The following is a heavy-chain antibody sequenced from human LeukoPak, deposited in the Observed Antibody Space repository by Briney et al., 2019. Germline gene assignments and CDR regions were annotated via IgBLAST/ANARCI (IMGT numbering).Heavy chain of an antibody. CDR1: GDSMSSYY. CDR2: IYYSGST. CDR3: AKVGYGDFRRYYYMDV. J-gene: IGHJ6*03. V-gene: IGHV4-59*01. D-gene: IGHD4-17*01. Sequence: SETLSLICTVSGDSMSSYYWSWIRQPPGKGLEWIGYIYYSGSTDYNPSLKSRVTISVDMSKNQFSLKLSSVTAADTAVYYCAKVGYGDFRRYYYMDVWGTGTTVIVSS.